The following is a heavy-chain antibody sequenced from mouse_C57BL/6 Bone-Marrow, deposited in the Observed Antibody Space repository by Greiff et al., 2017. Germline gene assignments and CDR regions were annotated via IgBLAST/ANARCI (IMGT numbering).Heavy chain of an antibody. CDR1: GYTFTSYW. D-gene: IGHD2-3*01. V-gene: IGHV1-64*01. Sequence: QVQLQQPGAELVKPGASVKLSCTASGYTFTSYWMHWVKQRPGQGLEWIGMIHPNSGSPNYNEKFKSKATLTVYKSSSTAYMQLSRLTSEDAAVYYCARRGDGYYGGFAYWGQGTLVTVSA. CDR3: ARRGDGYYGGFAY. J-gene: IGHJ3*01. CDR2: IHPNSGSP.